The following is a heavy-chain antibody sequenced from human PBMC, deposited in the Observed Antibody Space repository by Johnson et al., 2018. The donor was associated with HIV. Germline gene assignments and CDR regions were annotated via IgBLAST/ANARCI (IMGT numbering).Heavy chain of an antibody. J-gene: IGHJ3*02. Sequence: QVQLVESGGGLVKPGGSLRLSCAASGFTFSSYGMHWVRQAPGKGLEWVAVISYDGSNKYYADSVKGRFTISRDNSKNTLYLQMNSLRAEDTAVYYCARASGITMIVVGYAFDIWGQGTMVTVSS. CDR2: ISYDGSNK. V-gene: IGHV3-30*03. D-gene: IGHD3-22*01. CDR3: ARASGITMIVVGYAFDI. CDR1: GFTFSSYG.